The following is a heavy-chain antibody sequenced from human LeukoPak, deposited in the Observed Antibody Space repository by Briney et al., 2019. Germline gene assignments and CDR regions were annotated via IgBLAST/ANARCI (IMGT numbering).Heavy chain of an antibody. CDR3: ARVKSYYYDTSDKDAFDI. D-gene: IGHD3-22*01. CDR1: GYTFTSHF. Sequence: WASVKVPCKASGYTFTSHFMHWVRQAPGQGLEWMGIINPRGGSTSYTQKFQGRVTMTRDTSTSTVYMELSSLRSEDTAVYYCARVKSYYYDTSDKDAFDIWGQGTMVTVSS. V-gene: IGHV1-46*01. J-gene: IGHJ3*02. CDR2: INPRGGST.